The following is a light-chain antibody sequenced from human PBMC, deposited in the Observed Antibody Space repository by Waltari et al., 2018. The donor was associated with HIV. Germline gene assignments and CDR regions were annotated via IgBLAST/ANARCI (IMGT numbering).Light chain of an antibody. CDR3: AAWDDSLSAWV. Sequence: QSVLTQPPSAAGTPGQRVSIPCSGSSSNLGSNYVYWYQQLPGTAPKLLMYRNDERPSGVPDRFSGSKSGTSASLAISGLRSEDEADYYCAAWDDSLSAWVFGGGTKLTVL. V-gene: IGLV1-47*01. CDR2: RND. J-gene: IGLJ3*02. CDR1: SSNLGSNY.